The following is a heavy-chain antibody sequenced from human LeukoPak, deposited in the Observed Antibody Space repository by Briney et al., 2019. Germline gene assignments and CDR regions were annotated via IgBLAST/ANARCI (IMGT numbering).Heavy chain of an antibody. CDR1: GFTFSSYE. CDR3: ARGGTRSGNDY. CDR2: ISSSGSTI. V-gene: IGHV3-48*03. J-gene: IGHJ4*02. D-gene: IGHD1/OR15-1a*01. Sequence: GGSLRLSCAASGFTFSSYEMNWVRQAPGKGLEWVSYISSSGSTIYYADSVKGRFTISRDNAKNSLYLQMNSLRAEDTAVYYCARGGTRSGNDYWGQGTLVTVSS.